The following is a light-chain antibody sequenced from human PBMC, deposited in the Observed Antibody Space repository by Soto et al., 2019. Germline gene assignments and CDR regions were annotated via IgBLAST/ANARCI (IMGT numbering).Light chain of an antibody. CDR1: SSDVGGYNY. Sequence: QSALTQPASVSGSPGQSTTISCTGTSSDVGGYNYVSWYQQHPGKAPKLMIFEVSSRPSGVSYRFSGSKSGNTASLTISGLQAEDEADYYCSSYTSSSTLYVFGSGTKVTVL. CDR2: EVS. J-gene: IGLJ1*01. CDR3: SSYTSSSTLYV. V-gene: IGLV2-14*01.